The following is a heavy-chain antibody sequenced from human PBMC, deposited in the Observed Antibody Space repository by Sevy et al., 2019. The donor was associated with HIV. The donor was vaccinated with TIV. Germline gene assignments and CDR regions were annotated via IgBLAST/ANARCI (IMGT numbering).Heavy chain of an antibody. D-gene: IGHD3-16*01. V-gene: IGHV3-23*01. J-gene: IGHJ4*02. CDR1: GLTFTTTG. Sequence: GGSLRLSCVASGLTFTTTGMSWVRQAPGKGLEWVAGVTSDGATYYADSVRDLFTVSRDNSKNTLYLQLNSLRADDTALFYCAGGDTTMITDLDYWGQGTLVTVSS. CDR3: AGGDTTMITDLDY. CDR2: VTSDGAT.